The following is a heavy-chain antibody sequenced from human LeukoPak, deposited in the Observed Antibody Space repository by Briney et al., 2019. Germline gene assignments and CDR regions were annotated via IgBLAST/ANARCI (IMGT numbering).Heavy chain of an antibody. CDR1: GFSFSVYW. D-gene: IGHD6-19*01. CDR3: ARVSYLGGAVAGADS. V-gene: IGHV3-74*01. J-gene: IGHJ4*02. CDR2: IKTDGSIT. Sequence: GGSLRLSCAASGFSFSVYWMHWVRQAPGKGPVWVSRIKTDGSITDYADFVKGRFTISRDNAKNSLYLQMNGLRAEDTAIYYCARVSYLGGAVAGADSWGQGTLVTVSS.